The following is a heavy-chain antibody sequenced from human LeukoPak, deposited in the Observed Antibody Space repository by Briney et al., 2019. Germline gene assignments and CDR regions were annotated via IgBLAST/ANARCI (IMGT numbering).Heavy chain of an antibody. J-gene: IGHJ4*02. CDR1: GITLSNYD. D-gene: IGHD3-22*01. CDR3: AKRGVVIRVILVGFHKEAYYFDS. Sequence: PGGSLRLSCAVSGITLSNYDMSWVRQAPGKGLEWVAGLSDSGGTTNYADSVKGRFTISRDNPKNTLYLQMNSLRAEDTAVYFCAKRGVVIRVILVGFHKEAYYFDSWGQGALVTVSS. V-gene: IGHV3-23*01. CDR2: LSDSGGTT.